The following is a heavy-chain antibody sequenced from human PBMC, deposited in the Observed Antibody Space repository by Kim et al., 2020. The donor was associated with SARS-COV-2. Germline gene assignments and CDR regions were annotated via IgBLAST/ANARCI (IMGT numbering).Heavy chain of an antibody. CDR3: ARDYGGNSLYYYYGMDV. J-gene: IGHJ6*02. V-gene: IGHV4-59*01. Sequence: LKSRVNISVDTSKIQFSLKLSSVTAADTAVYYCARDYGGNSLYYYYGMDVWGQGTTVTVSS. D-gene: IGHD4-17*01.